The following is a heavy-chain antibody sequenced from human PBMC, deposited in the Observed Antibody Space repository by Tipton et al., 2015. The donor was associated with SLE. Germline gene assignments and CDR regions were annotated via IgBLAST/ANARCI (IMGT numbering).Heavy chain of an antibody. J-gene: IGHJ3*02. CDR2: ISSSGSTI. D-gene: IGHD2-15*01. V-gene: IGHV3-11*04. Sequence: SLRLSCAASGFTFSNYYMSWIRQAPGKGLEWVSYISSSGSTIYYADSVKGRFTISRDNSKNTLYLQMNSLRAEDTAVYYCASIVLVGAFDIWGQGTMVTVSS. CDR1: GFTFSNYY. CDR3: ASIVLVGAFDI.